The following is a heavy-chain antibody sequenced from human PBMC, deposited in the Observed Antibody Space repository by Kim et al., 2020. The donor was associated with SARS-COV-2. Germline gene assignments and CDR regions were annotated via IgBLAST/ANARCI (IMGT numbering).Heavy chain of an antibody. D-gene: IGHD6-13*01. Sequence: SQTLSLTCAISGDSVSSNSAAWHWIRQSPSRGLEWLGRTYYRSKWYNDYAVSVKSRITINPDTSKNQFSLQLNSVTPEDTAVYYCTSMRYSSNWYPYGMDVWGQGTTVTVSS. J-gene: IGHJ6*02. CDR2: TYYRSKWYN. CDR1: GDSVSSNSAA. V-gene: IGHV6-1*01. CDR3: TSMRYSSNWYPYGMDV.